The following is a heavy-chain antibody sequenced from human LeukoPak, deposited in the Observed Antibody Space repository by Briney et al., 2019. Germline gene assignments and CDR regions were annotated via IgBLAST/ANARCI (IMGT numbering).Heavy chain of an antibody. V-gene: IGHV4-59*12. CDR2: IYHSGST. Sequence: SETLSLTCTVSGGSISSYYWSWIRQPPGKGLEWIGYIYHSGSTYYNPSLKSRVTISVDRSKNQFSLKLSSVTAADTAVYYCARDGGFWSGYGDAFDIWGQGTMVTVSS. J-gene: IGHJ3*02. CDR3: ARDGGFWSGYGDAFDI. CDR1: GGSISSYY. D-gene: IGHD3-3*01.